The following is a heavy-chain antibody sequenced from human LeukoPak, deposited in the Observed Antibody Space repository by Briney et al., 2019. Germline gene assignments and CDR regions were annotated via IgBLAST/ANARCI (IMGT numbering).Heavy chain of an antibody. Sequence: PGGSLRLSCAASGFTFSSYEMNWVRQAPGKGLEWVSYISSSGSTIYYADSVKGRFTISRDNAKNSLYLQMNSLRAEDTAVYYCARERIAVAGDRGHFDYWGQGTLVTVSS. CDR1: GFTFSSYE. CDR3: ARERIAVAGDRGHFDY. D-gene: IGHD6-19*01. CDR2: ISSSGSTI. J-gene: IGHJ4*02. V-gene: IGHV3-48*03.